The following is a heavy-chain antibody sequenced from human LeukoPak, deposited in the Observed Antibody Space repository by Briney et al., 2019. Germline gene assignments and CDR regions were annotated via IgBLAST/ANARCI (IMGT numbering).Heavy chain of an antibody. Sequence: GGSLRLSCAASGFTFSSYWMSWVRQAPGKGLEWAANIKQDGSEKYYVDSVKGRFTISRDNAKNSLYLQMNSLRAEDTAVYYCARDRDSSGWYYYYYMDVWGKGTTVTVSS. CDR3: ARDRDSSGWYYYYYMDV. CDR2: IKQDGSEK. CDR1: GFTFSSYW. V-gene: IGHV3-7*01. D-gene: IGHD6-19*01. J-gene: IGHJ6*03.